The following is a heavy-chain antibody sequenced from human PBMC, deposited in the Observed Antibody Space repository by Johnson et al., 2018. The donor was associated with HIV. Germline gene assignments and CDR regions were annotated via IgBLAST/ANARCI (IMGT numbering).Heavy chain of an antibody. J-gene: IGHJ3*01. CDR1: GLTVSTNY. V-gene: IGHV3-66*01. CDR3: ARDLPGIYDAFDL. Sequence: VQLVESGGGMVQPGGSLRLSCAASGLTVSTNYMSWVRQAPGRGLEWVSVVYSDGNTYYADSVKDRFTISRDVSKNILYLQMHSLRTEDTAYYYCARDLPGIYDAFDLWGQGTKVTISS. D-gene: IGHD1-26*01. CDR2: VYSDGNT.